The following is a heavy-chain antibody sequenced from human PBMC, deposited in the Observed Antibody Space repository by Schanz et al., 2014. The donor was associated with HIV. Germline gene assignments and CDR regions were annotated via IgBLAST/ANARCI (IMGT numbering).Heavy chain of an antibody. CDR1: GFTFSTYV. V-gene: IGHV3-30*02. CDR3: AKRGVDYYYGMDV. CDR2: IWFDGSNK. Sequence: VQLLESGGGFVQPGGSLRLSCAASGFTFSTYVMHWVRQAPGKGLEWVAIIWFDGSNKYYADSVRGRFTISRDNSKNTLYLQMNSLRAEDTAVYYCAKRGVDYYYGMDVWGQGTTVTVSS. J-gene: IGHJ6*02. D-gene: IGHD2-8*01.